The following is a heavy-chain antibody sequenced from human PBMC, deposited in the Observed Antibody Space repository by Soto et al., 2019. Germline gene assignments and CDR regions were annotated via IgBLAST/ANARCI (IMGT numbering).Heavy chain of an antibody. Sequence: SEILSLTCAVYGGSFSGYYWSWIRQPPGKGLEWIGEINHSGSTNYNPSLKSRVTISVDTSKNQFSLKLSSVTAADTAVYYCARGQEQLVPGFSFDYWGQGTLVTVSS. CDR3: ARGQEQLVPGFSFDY. CDR2: INHSGST. D-gene: IGHD6-6*01. CDR1: GGSFSGYY. J-gene: IGHJ4*02. V-gene: IGHV4-34*01.